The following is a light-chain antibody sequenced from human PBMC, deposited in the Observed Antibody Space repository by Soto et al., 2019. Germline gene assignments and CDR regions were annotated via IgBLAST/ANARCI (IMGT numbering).Light chain of an antibody. CDR3: CSYAGSSTYV. V-gene: IGLV2-23*02. Sequence: QSALTQPASVSGSPGQSITISCTGTSSDVGSYNLVSWYQQHPGKAPKLMIYEVSKRPSGVSNRFSGSKSGNTASLTISGLQAEDDADYYCCSYAGSSTYVFGTVTKLTLL. CDR1: SSDVGSYNL. CDR2: EVS. J-gene: IGLJ1*01.